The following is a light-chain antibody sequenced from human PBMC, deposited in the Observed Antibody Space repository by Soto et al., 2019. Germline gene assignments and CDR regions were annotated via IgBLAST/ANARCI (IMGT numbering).Light chain of an antibody. CDR1: QAVSTTY. Sequence: EVVWTQSPGTLSLSPGERATLSCRAIQAVSTTYLAWYQQKPGQAPRLLIYDASNRATGIPARFSGSGSGTDFTLTISSLEPEDFAVYYCQQRSNWPPITFGQGTRLEIK. V-gene: IGKV3-11*01. CDR2: DAS. CDR3: QQRSNWPPIT. J-gene: IGKJ5*01.